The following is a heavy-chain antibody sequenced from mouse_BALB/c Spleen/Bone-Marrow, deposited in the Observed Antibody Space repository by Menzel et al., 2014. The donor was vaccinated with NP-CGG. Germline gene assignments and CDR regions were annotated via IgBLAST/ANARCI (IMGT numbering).Heavy chain of an antibody. D-gene: IGHD1-1*01. Sequence: VMLVESGPGLVAPSQSLSITCTVSGFSLTSYGVHWVRQPPGKVLEWLGVIWAGGSTNYNSALMSRLSISKDNSKSRVFLKMNSLQTDDTAMYYCARGSYYEGAMDYWGQGTSATVSS. CDR1: GFSLTSYG. V-gene: IGHV2-9*02. CDR3: ARGSYYEGAMDY. J-gene: IGHJ4*01. CDR2: IWAGGST.